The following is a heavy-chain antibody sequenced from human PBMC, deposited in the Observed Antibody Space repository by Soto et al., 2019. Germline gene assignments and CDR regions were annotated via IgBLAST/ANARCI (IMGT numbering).Heavy chain of an antibody. V-gene: IGHV4-61*01. CDR2: IHYSGST. D-gene: IGHD2-2*01. J-gene: IGHJ5*02. CDR1: GGSVNIGTYY. CDR3: ARHAGYCSSTSCPREYNWFDP. Sequence: SETLSLTCTVPGGSVNIGTYYWSWIRQPPGKGLEWIGFIHYSGSTNYNPSLKSRVTISVDTSKNQFSLKLSSVTAADTAVYYCARHAGYCSSTSCPREYNWFDPWGQGTLVTVSS.